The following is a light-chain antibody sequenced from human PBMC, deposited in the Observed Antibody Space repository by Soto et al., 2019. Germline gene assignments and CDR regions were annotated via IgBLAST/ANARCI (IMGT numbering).Light chain of an antibody. V-gene: IGLV2-23*03. J-gene: IGLJ1*01. CDR2: EGS. CDR3: CSYAGSSTFLYV. CDR1: SGDVGSYNL. Sequence: QSAPTQPASVSGSPGQSITIPCAGTSGDVGSYNLVSWYQQHPAKAPKLMIYEGSKRPAGVSNRFSGSKSGNTASLTISGIQAEDEADYYCCSYAGSSTFLYVFGTGTKVTVL.